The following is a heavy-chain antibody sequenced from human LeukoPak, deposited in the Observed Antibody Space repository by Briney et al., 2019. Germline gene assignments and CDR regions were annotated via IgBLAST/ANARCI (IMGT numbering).Heavy chain of an antibody. D-gene: IGHD2-15*01. CDR1: GFTFSSYG. CDR2: ISYDGSNK. V-gene: IGHV3-30*18. J-gene: IGHJ4*02. Sequence: GGSLRLSCAASGFTFSSYGMHWVRQAPGKGLDWVAVISYDGSNKYYADSVEGRFTISRDNSKNTLYLQMNSLRAEDTAVYYCAKGRVSGVVVAATDYWGQGTLVTVSS. CDR3: AKGRVSGVVVAATDY.